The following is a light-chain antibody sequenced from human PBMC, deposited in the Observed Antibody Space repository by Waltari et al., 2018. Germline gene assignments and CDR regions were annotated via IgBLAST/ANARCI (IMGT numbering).Light chain of an antibody. V-gene: IGLV1-44*01. CDR3: ASWDDSLNGHWV. Sequence: QSVLTQPPSASGTPGQRVTIPCSGSASNIGGNLVNWYQQLPGKAPKLLIYRSDHGPSGVPDRFSGSKTGTSASLAISGLQSDDEADYFYASWDDSLNGHWVFGGGTKVTVL. J-gene: IGLJ3*02. CDR1: ASNIGGNL. CDR2: RSD.